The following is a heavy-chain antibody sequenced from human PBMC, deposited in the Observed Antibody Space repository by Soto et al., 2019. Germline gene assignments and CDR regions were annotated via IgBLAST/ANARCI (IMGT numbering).Heavy chain of an antibody. CDR1: GGSISSSSYY. CDR3: ARQSTSPLTVLLWFGPPMDV. V-gene: IGHV4-39*01. CDR2: IYYSGST. J-gene: IGHJ6*03. D-gene: IGHD3-10*01. Sequence: SETLSLTCTVSGGSISSSSYYWGWIRQPPGKGLEWIGSIYYSGSTYYNPSLKSRVTISVDTSKNQFSLKLSSVTAADTAVYYCARQSTSPLTVLLWFGPPMDVWGKGTTVTVSS.